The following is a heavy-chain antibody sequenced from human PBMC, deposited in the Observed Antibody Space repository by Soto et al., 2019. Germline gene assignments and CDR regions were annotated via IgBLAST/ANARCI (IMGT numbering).Heavy chain of an antibody. D-gene: IGHD3-10*01. CDR2: IYYSGST. CDR3: ARALYGSGVPDV. Sequence: SETLSLTXTVSGGSVTSYYWSCIRQPPGKPLEWIGTIYYSGSTTYNPSLKSRVTISVDTSKNQFSLKLGSVTAADTAVYFCARALYGSGVPDVWGQGTTVTVSS. CDR1: GGSVTSYY. J-gene: IGHJ6*02. V-gene: IGHV4-59*02.